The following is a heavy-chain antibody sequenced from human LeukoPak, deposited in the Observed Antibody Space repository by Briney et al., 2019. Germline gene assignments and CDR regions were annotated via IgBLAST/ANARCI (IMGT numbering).Heavy chain of an antibody. CDR2: ISWNSGSI. Sequence: GGSLRLSCAASGFTFDDYAMHWVRHAPGKGLEWVSGISWNSGSIGYADSVKGRFTISRDNAKNSLYLQMNSLRAEDTALYYCAKESYYYDSSGYSFDYWGQGTLVTVSS. V-gene: IGHV3-9*01. D-gene: IGHD3-22*01. CDR3: AKESYYYDSSGYSFDY. CDR1: GFTFDDYA. J-gene: IGHJ4*02.